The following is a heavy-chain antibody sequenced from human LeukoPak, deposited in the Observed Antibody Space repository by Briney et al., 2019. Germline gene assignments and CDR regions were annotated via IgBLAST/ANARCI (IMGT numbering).Heavy chain of an antibody. Sequence: ASVKVSCKASGYTFIGYYIHWVRQAPGQGLEWMGWINPNSGGTNYAQKFQGWVTMTRDTSISTAYMELSRLRSDDTAVYYCARVQHFDYYGMDVWGQGTTVTVSS. V-gene: IGHV1-2*04. D-gene: IGHD2/OR15-2a*01. CDR1: GYTFIGYY. CDR3: ARVQHFDYYGMDV. J-gene: IGHJ6*02. CDR2: INPNSGGT.